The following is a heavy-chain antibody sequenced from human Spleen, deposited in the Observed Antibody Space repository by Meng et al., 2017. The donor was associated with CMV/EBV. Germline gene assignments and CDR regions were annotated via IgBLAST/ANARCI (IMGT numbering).Heavy chain of an antibody. CDR2: INHSGST. CDR3: ARGIVATRRGVFYFDY. J-gene: IGHJ4*02. V-gene: IGHV4-34*01. Sequence: SQTLSLTCAVSGGSFSGYYWSWIRQPPGKGLEWIGEINHSGSTNYNPSLKSRVTISVDTSKNQFSLKLSSVSAADTAVYYCARGIVATRRGVFYFDYWGQGTLVTVSS. CDR1: GGSFSGYY. D-gene: IGHD5-12*01.